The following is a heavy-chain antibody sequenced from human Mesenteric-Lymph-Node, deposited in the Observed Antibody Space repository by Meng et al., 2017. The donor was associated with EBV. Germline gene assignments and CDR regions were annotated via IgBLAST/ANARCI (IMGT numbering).Heavy chain of an antibody. CDR3: ARDQSGLSGFDP. D-gene: IGHD3-3*01. CDR1: GGSVSSGSYY. Sequence: QVQLQESGPGLVKPSETLSLTCTVSGGSVSSGSYYWNWIWQPPGKGLEWIGNIYYSGNTNYNPSLKSRVTISVDTSKNQFSLRLSSVTAADTAVYYCARDQSGLSGFDPWGQGTLVTVSS. V-gene: IGHV4-61*01. CDR2: IYYSGNT. J-gene: IGHJ5*02.